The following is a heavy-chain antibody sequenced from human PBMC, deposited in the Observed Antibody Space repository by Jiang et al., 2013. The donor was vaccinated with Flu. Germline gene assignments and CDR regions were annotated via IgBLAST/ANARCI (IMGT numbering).Heavy chain of an antibody. CDR2: FDPEDGET. CDR3: ATGTYVLRFLEWLPFDY. V-gene: IGHV1-24*01. Sequence: QSGAEVKKPGASVKVSCKVSGYTLTELSMHWVRQAPGKGLEWMGGFDPEDGETIYAQKFQGRVTMTEDTSTDTAYMELSSLRSEDTAVYYCATGTYVLRFLEWLPFDYWGQGTLVTVSS. J-gene: IGHJ4*02. CDR1: GYTLTELS. D-gene: IGHD3-3*01.